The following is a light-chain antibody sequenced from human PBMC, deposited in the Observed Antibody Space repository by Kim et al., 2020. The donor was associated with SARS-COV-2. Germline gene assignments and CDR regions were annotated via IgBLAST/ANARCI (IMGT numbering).Light chain of an antibody. CDR1: PRVSSY. J-gene: IGKJ3*01. Sequence: PGERATRSCRASPRVSSYLAWYQQKPGQAPRLLIYEASNRATGIPARFSGSGSGTDFTLTISSLEPEDFAVYYCQQRSNWPPVFTFGPGTKVDIK. CDR2: EAS. CDR3: QQRSNWPPVFT. V-gene: IGKV3-11*01.